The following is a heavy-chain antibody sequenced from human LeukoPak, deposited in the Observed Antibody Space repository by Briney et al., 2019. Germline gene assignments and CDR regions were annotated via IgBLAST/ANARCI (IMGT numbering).Heavy chain of an antibody. CDR2: ITPNSGGT. D-gene: IGHD3-22*01. V-gene: IGHV1-2*02. Sequence: GASVKVSCKTSGYIFTGYYTHWVRQAPGQGLEWMGWITPNSGGTNSAQSFQGRVTMTRDTSISTAYMELSRLTSDDTAVYYCAREHSIGFDYWGQGTLVIVSP. CDR3: AREHSIGFDY. CDR1: GYIFTGYY. J-gene: IGHJ4*02.